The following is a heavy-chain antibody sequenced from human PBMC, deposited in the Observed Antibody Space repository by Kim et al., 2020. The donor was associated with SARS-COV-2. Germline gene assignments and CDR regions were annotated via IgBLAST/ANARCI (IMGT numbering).Heavy chain of an antibody. J-gene: IGHJ4*01. D-gene: IGHD2-2*01. Sequence: SETLSLTCAVYGGSFSGYYWSWIRQPPGKGLEWIGEINHSGSTNYNPSLKSRVTISVDTSKNQFSLKLSSVTAADTAVYYCARRGYCSSTSCCPFDYWG. CDR3: ARRGYCSSTSCCPFDY. CDR1: GGSFSGYY. V-gene: IGHV4-34*01. CDR2: INHSGST.